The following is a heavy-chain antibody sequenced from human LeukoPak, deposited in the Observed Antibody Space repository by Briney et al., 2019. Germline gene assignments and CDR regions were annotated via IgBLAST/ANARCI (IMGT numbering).Heavy chain of an antibody. CDR3: VKDNREEDWFDP. Sequence: GGSLRLSCSASGFTFRKYSMHWVRQGPGKGLEYVSAISSNGHTYYADSVKGRFTISRDNSKSTLYLQMSSLRPEDTAVYYCVKDNREEDWFDPWGQGTLVAVSS. J-gene: IGHJ5*02. V-gene: IGHV3-64D*09. D-gene: IGHD2/OR15-2a*01. CDR2: ISSNGHT. CDR1: GFTFRKYS.